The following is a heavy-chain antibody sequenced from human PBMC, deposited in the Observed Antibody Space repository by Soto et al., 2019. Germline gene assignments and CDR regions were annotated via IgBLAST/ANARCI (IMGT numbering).Heavy chain of an antibody. D-gene: IGHD3-22*01. CDR1: GGTFSSYA. CDR2: IITIFGTA. V-gene: IGHV1-69*13. CDR3: ARVEYYYDSSGNFPRPHDAFDT. J-gene: IGHJ3*02. Sequence: SVKVSFKSSGGTFSSYAISWVRQAPGQGLEWMGGIITIFGTANYAQKFQGRVTITADESTSTDYMELSSLRSEDRAVYYCARVEYYYDSSGNFPRPHDAFDTWGHGTMVTVSS.